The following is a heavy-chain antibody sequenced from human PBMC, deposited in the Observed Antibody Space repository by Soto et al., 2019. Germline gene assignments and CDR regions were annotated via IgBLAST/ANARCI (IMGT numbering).Heavy chain of an antibody. V-gene: IGHV3-30*18. CDR3: AKGGRQWLVTSAFNY. Sequence: VQLVESGGGVVQPGRSLRLSCAASGFTFSDYAMHWVRQAPSKGLEWVAVVSHDGRNTHYADSVKGRFTISRDSSKNTVSMEMTSLRAEDTAVYYCAKGGRQWLVTSAFNYWGQGALVTVSS. CDR2: VSHDGRNT. D-gene: IGHD6-19*01. CDR1: GFTFSDYA. J-gene: IGHJ4*02.